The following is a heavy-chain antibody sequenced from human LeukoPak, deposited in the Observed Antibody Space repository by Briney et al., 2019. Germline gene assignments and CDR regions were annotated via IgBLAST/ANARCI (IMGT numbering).Heavy chain of an antibody. D-gene: IGHD4-23*01. CDR3: ARVYCGGSLDY. CDR1: GFTFSSYT. J-gene: IGHJ4*02. Sequence: PGGSLRLSCTASGFTFSSYTMNWVRQAPGKGLEWVSLISSSSSDIYYADSVKGRFTISRDNANNSLYLQMSSLRADDTAVYYCARVYCGGSLDYWGQGTLVTVSS. CDR2: ISSSSSDI. V-gene: IGHV3-21*01.